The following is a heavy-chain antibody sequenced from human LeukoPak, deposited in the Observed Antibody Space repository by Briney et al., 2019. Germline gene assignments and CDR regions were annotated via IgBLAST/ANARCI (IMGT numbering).Heavy chain of an antibody. CDR2: IYTSGST. CDR1: GGSISSGSYY. D-gene: IGHD1-26*01. Sequence: SETLSLTCTVSGGSISSGSYYWSWIRQPAGKGLEWIGRIYTSGSTNYNPSLKSRVTISVDTSKNQFSLKLSSVTAADTAVYYCARRGGWELFFDYWGQGTLVTVSS. J-gene: IGHJ4*02. CDR3: ARRGGWELFFDY. V-gene: IGHV4-61*02.